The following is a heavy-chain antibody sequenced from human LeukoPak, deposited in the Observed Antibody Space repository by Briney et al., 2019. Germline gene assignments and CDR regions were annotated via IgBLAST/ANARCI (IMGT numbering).Heavy chain of an antibody. CDR1: GGSISSGGYY. J-gene: IGHJ4*02. V-gene: IGHV4-31*03. CDR3: ARESHGRVLGLDY. CDR2: IYYSGST. Sequence: PSQTLSLTCTVSGGSISSGGYYWSWIRQHPGKGLEWIGYIYYSGSTYYNPSLKSRVTISVDTSKNQFSLKLSSVTAADTAVYYCARESHGRVLGLDYWGQGTLVTVSS. D-gene: IGHD2-8*01.